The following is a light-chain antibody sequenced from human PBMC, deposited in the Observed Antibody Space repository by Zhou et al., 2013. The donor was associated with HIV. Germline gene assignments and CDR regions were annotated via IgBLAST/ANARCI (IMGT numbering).Light chain of an antibody. Sequence: EIVLTQSPDTLSLSPGERATLSCRARQPIHTNSVAWYQQKPGQAPRLLIYGASSRASGIPDRFSGSGSGTDFTLTVSRLEPEDFATYYCQQANSFPLTFGGGTKVEIK. J-gene: IGKJ4*01. CDR1: QPIHTNS. CDR3: QQANSFPLT. CDR2: GAS. V-gene: IGKV3-20*01.